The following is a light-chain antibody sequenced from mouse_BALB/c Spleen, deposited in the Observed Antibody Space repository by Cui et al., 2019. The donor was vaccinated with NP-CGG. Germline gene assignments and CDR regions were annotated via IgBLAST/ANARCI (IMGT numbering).Light chain of an antibody. J-gene: IGLJ1*01. CDR1: TGAITTSNY. V-gene: IGLV1*01. CDR3: ALWYSNHWV. CDR2: GTN. Sequence: QAVVTQESAFTTSPGETVTLTCRSSTGAITTSNYANWVQEKPDHLFTGLIGGTNNRAPGVPARFSGSLIGDKAALTITGAQTEDEAIYFCALWYSNHWVFGGGTKLNVL.